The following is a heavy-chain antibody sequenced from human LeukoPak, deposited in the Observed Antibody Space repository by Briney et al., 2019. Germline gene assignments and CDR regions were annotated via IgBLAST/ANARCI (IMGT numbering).Heavy chain of an antibody. Sequence: GGSLRLSCAASGFTFSSYWMHWVRQAPGKGLVWVSRINSDGSSTSYVDSVKGRFTISRDNAKNSLYLQMNSLRAEDTAVYYCARGGLLQSRNHWGQGTLVTVSS. CDR1: GFTFSSYW. J-gene: IGHJ5*02. CDR3: ARGGLLQSRNH. CDR2: INSDGSST. V-gene: IGHV3-74*01. D-gene: IGHD2-15*01.